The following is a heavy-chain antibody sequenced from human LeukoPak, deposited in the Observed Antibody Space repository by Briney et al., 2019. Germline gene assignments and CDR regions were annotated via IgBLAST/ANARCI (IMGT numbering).Heavy chain of an antibody. J-gene: IGHJ4*02. V-gene: IGHV3-30*04. Sequence: GGSLRLSCAASGFTFSSYAMHWVRQAPGKGLEWVAVISHDGSNKYYADSVKGRFTISRDNSKNTLYLQMNSLRAEDTAVYYCARGWDILTGYYGRHFDYWGQGTLVTVSS. D-gene: IGHD3-9*01. CDR3: ARGWDILTGYYGRHFDY. CDR2: ISHDGSNK. CDR1: GFTFSSYA.